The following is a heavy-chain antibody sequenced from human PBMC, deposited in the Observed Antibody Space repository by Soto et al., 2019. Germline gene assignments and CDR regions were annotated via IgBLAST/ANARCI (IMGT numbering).Heavy chain of an antibody. Sequence: SETLSLTCSLSGGAIGGYYWSWIRQPPGKALEWIGYVSYSGSTDYHPSLKSRVSISIDTSKNQFSLKMISVTAADTAVYYCARHGSDSGWFLFDPWGQGALVTVSS. V-gene: IGHV4-59*08. J-gene: IGHJ5*02. CDR1: GGAIGGYY. CDR3: ARHGSDSGWFLFDP. D-gene: IGHD6-19*01. CDR2: VSYSGST.